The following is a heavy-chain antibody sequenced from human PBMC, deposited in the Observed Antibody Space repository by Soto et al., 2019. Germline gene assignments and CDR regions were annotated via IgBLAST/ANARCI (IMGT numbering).Heavy chain of an antibody. Sequence: QVTLKESGPVLVKPTEPLTLTCTVSEFSLSNVRMGVSWVRKPPGKALEWLAHIFSNDEKSYSTSLKSRLTISKDTSKSQVVLTVTNMDPVDTATYYCARAGDSSWYAFDIWGQGTMVTVAS. CDR3: ARAGDSSWYAFDI. D-gene: IGHD6-13*01. J-gene: IGHJ3*02. CDR1: EFSLSNVRMG. V-gene: IGHV2-26*01. CDR2: IFSNDEK.